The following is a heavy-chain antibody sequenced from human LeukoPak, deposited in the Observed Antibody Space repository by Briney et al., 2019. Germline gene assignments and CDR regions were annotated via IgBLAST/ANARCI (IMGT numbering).Heavy chain of an antibody. V-gene: IGHV4-34*01. CDR3: AIGSSSGRSGHDAFDI. CDR2: IYYSGSS. CDR1: GGSFSSYY. D-gene: IGHD3-10*01. Sequence: SETLSLTCAVYGGSFSSYYWGWIRQPPGKGLEWIGNIYYSGSSYYNPSLKSRVTISVDTSKNQFSLKLTSVTAADTAVYYCAIGSSSGRSGHDAFDIWGQGTMVTVSS. J-gene: IGHJ3*02.